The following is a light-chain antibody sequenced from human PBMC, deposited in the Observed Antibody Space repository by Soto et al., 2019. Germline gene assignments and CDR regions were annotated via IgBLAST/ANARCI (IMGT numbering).Light chain of an antibody. CDR3: QHYGDSPRR. J-gene: IGKJ1*01. CDR1: QSVSGN. Sequence: EIVMTQSPATLSVSPGERATLSCRASQSVSGNLAWYQQKPGQAPRLLIYGASSRATGVPDRFTGSGSGTDFTLTISRLEPEDFAMYYCQHYGDSPRRFGQGTKVEI. CDR2: GAS. V-gene: IGKV3-20*01.